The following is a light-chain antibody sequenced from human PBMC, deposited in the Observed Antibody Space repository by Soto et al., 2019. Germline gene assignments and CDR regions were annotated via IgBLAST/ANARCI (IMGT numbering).Light chain of an antibody. CDR2: GAS. J-gene: IGKJ1*01. Sequence: EILVAQSPCTLSLSPGERATLSCGASQSVSNNYLAWYQQKPGQAPRLLIYGASNRATGIPDRFSGSGSGTDFTLTIRRLEPEDIALYYCHQYGNSPQTFGQGTKVDI. CDR3: HQYGNSPQT. V-gene: IGKV3-20*01. CDR1: QSVSNNY.